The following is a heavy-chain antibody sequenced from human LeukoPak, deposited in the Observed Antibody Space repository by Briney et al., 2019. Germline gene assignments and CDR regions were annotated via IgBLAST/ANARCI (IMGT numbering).Heavy chain of an antibody. D-gene: IGHD6-6*01. J-gene: IGHJ4*02. CDR3: ARGAARPGFDY. CDR2: MNPNSGNT. Sequence: ASVKVSCKASGYTFTSYDINWVRQATGQGLEWMGWMNPNSGNTGYAQKFQGRVTMTRDTSISTAYMELSGLRSDDTAVYYCARGAARPGFDYWGQGTLVTVSS. CDR1: GYTFTSYD. V-gene: IGHV1-8*02.